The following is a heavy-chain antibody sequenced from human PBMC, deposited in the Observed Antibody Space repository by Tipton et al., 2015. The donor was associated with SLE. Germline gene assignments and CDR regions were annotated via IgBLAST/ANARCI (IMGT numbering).Heavy chain of an antibody. D-gene: IGHD3-22*01. CDR1: GYSISSGYY. V-gene: IGHV4-38-2*01. CDR3: ASPCDYYDSSGYYPFGY. Sequence: TLSLTCAVSGYSISSGYYWGWIRQPPGKGLEWIGSIYHSGSTYYNPSLKSRVTISVDTSKNQFSLKLSSVTAADTAVYYCASPCDYYDSSGYYPFGYWGQGTLVTVSS. CDR2: IYHSGST. J-gene: IGHJ4*02.